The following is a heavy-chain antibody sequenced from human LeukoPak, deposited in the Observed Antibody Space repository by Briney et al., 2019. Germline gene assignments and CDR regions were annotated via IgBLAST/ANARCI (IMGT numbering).Heavy chain of an antibody. J-gene: IGHJ4*02. D-gene: IGHD3-10*01. CDR3: ARPHPNYYGSGSNLD. Sequence: GGSLRLSCAASGFTFSTCWMTWVRQAPGKGLEWVANIKKDGSEKYYVDSVKGRFTISRDNAKNSLYLQMNSLRAEDTAVYYCARPHPNYYGSGSNLDWGQGTLVTVFS. CDR1: GFTFSTCW. CDR2: IKKDGSEK. V-gene: IGHV3-7*01.